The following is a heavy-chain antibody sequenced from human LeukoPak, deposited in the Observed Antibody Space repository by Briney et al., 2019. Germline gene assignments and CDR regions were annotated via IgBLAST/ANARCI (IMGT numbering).Heavy chain of an antibody. J-gene: IGHJ6*03. CDR2: IYYSGST. Sequence: PSETLSLTCTVSGGSISSSSYYWGWIRQPPGKGLEWIGSIYYSGSTYYNPSLKSRVTMSVDTSKNQFSLKLSSVTAADTAVYYCASSPVYYYYYMDVWGKGTTVTISS. CDR3: ASSPVYYYYYMDV. V-gene: IGHV4-39*07. CDR1: GGSISSSSYY.